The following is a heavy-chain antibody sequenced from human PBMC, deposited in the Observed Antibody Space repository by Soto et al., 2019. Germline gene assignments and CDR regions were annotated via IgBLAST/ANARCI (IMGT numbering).Heavy chain of an antibody. Sequence: PSETLSLTCAVSGGSIRSGGYSWSWIRQPPGKGLEWIGYIYHSGSTYYNPSLKSRVTISVDRSKNQFSLKLSSVTAADTAVYYCARSKAAAGTVEGFDPWGQGTLVTVSS. CDR3: ARSKAAAGTVEGFDP. J-gene: IGHJ5*02. CDR2: IYHSGST. D-gene: IGHD6-13*01. V-gene: IGHV4-30-2*01. CDR1: GGSIRSGGYS.